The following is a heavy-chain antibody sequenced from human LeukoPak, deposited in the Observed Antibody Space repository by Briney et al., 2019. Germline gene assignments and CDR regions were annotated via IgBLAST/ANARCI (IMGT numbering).Heavy chain of an antibody. Sequence: GGSLRLSCAASGVTLSSYAMSWARQAPGKGLEWVSGISSSGSGGNTYYADSVKGRFTISRDNSKNTVYLQKNSLRAEDTAVYYCAKGVAYCGGDCYSDYFDYWGQGTLVTVSS. CDR1: GVTLSSYA. V-gene: IGHV3-23*01. CDR3: AKGVAYCGGDCYSDYFDY. D-gene: IGHD2-21*02. CDR2: ISSSGSGGNT. J-gene: IGHJ4*02.